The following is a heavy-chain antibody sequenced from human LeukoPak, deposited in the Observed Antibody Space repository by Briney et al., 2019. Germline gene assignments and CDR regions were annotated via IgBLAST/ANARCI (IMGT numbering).Heavy chain of an antibody. Sequence: GGSLRLSCAASGFTFSTYGMHWVRQAPGKGLEWVAFIRYDDSNEYYADSVKGRFTISRDNSKNTLYLQMGSLRGEDMAVYYCARVGKTSSAYWGQGTLVTVSS. CDR1: GFTFSTYG. V-gene: IGHV3-30*02. J-gene: IGHJ4*02. CDR3: ARVGKTSSAY. CDR2: IRYDDSNE.